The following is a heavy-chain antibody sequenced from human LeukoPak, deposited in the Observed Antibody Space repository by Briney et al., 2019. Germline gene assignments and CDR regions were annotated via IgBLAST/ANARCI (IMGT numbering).Heavy chain of an antibody. CDR2: ISGSGGST. J-gene: IGHJ4*02. Sequence: GGSLRLSCAASGFTFSSYAMSWVRQAPGKGLEWVSAISGSGGSTYYADSVKGRFTISRDNSKNTLYLQMNSLRAEDTAVYYCAKGDCTNGVCLPSYFDYWGQGTLVTVSS. V-gene: IGHV3-23*01. CDR3: AKGDCTNGVCLPSYFDY. D-gene: IGHD2-8*01. CDR1: GFTFSSYA.